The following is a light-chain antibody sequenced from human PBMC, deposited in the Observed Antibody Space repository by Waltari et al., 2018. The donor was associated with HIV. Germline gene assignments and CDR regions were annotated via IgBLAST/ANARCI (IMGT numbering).Light chain of an antibody. CDR3: ATWDDSLNGQVV. CDR1: SSNLGDNT. V-gene: IGLV1-44*01. J-gene: IGLJ2*01. Sequence: QSVLTQPPSASGTPGQTVTVSCSGRSSNLGDNTVSWSQHLPVTAAPLRIHPNTQLPSGVPDRCSGSKPGTSASPAISGLQSEAEADYYWATWDDSLNGQVVFGGGTTLTVL. CDR2: PNT.